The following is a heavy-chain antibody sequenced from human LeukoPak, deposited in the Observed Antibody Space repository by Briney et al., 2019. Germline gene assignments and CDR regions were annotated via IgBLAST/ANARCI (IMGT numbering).Heavy chain of an antibody. D-gene: IGHD3-22*01. CDR3: ASSLFYYDTSGPPT. Sequence: GGSLRLSCAASGFTFSSYWMSWVRQAPGKGLEWVANIKQDGSEKYYVDSVKGRFTISRDNAKNSLYLQINSLRAEDTAVYYCASSLFYYDTSGPPTWGQGTLVTVSS. J-gene: IGHJ4*02. V-gene: IGHV3-7*01. CDR1: GFTFSSYW. CDR2: IKQDGSEK.